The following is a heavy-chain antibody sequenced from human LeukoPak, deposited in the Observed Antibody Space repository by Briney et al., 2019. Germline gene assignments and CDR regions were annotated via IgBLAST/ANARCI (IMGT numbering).Heavy chain of an antibody. CDR3: ARVGQLGGLQH. V-gene: IGHV4-30-2*06. CDR1: GGSISSGGYY. J-gene: IGHJ1*01. CDR2: IYHSGST. Sequence: SQTLSLTCTVSGGSISSGGYYWSWIRQYPGKGLEWIGEIYHSGSTNYNPSLKSRVTISVDKSKNQFSLKLSSVTAADTAVYYCARVGQLGGLQHWGQGTLVTVSS. D-gene: IGHD6-6*01.